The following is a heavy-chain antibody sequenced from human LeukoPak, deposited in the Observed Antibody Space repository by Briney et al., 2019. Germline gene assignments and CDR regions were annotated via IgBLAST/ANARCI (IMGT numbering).Heavy chain of an antibody. CDR2: MNPNSGNT. Sequence: ASVKVSCKASGYTFTGYDINWVRQATGQGLEWMGWMNPNSGNTGYAQKFQGRVTMTRNTSISTAYMELSSLRSEDTAVYYCARGDSEIFGVVIYDYWGQGTLVTVSS. D-gene: IGHD3-3*01. CDR3: ARGDSEIFGVVIYDY. CDR1: GYTFTGYD. J-gene: IGHJ4*02. V-gene: IGHV1-8*01.